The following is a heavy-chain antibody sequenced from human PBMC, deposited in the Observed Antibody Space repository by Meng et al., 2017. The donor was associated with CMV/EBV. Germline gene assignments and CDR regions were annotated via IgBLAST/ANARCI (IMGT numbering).Heavy chain of an antibody. CDR2: ISATGGST. CDR1: GFIFSNYG. V-gene: IGHV3-23*01. CDR3: AKLSDFWRGYYDY. D-gene: IGHD3-3*01. Sequence: AASGFIFSNYGMTWVRQAPGKGLEWVSAISATGGSTYYADSVKGRFTVSRDNSKNTLYLQLNSLRAEDTAVYYCAKLSDFWRGYYDYWGQGTLVTVSS. J-gene: IGHJ4*02.